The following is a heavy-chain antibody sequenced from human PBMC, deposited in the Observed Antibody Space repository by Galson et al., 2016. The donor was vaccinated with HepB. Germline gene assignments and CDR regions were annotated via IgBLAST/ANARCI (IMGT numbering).Heavy chain of an antibody. CDR3: ARAYCSDGSCYNAFDS. V-gene: IGHV2-70*04. D-gene: IGHD2-15*01. J-gene: IGHJ4*02. Sequence: PALVKPTQTLTLTCTFSDFSVTTRGVRVNWIRQPPGKALERLARIDWDGDKFYSTSLKTRLTISKDTSKNQVVLAMTNMDPVDTATYYCARAYCSDGSCYNAFDSWGQGTLVTVSS. CDR2: IDWDGDK. CDR1: DFSVTTRGVR.